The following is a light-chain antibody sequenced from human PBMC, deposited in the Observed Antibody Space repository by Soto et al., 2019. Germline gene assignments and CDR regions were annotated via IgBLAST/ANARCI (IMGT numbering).Light chain of an antibody. CDR1: SRDVGEENY. CDR3: SSFAGSPVV. CDR2: EVS. V-gene: IGLV2-8*01. Sequence: QSALNQPPSASGSPGQSVTITCSGTSRDVGEENYVSWYQQHPGKVPKLILYEVSKRPSGVPDSFSGSRSGNTASLTVSWLQADYEAYYYCSSFAGSPVVFCGRTKVTVL. J-gene: IGLJ2*01.